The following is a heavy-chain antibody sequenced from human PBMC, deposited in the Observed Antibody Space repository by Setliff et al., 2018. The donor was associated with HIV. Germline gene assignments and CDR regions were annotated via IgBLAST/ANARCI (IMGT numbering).Heavy chain of an antibody. V-gene: IGHV4-61*01. D-gene: IGHD6-25*01. Sequence: PSETLSLTCTVSGGSVSSGSYYWSWIRQPPGKGLEWIGYIYYSGSTKHNPSLKSRVTISLDTSKNQFSLNLTSVTAADTAVYYCARYSPRGYTLTGPYWGQGTLVTVSS. CDR1: GGSVSSGSYY. CDR2: IYYSGST. CDR3: ARYSPRGYTLTGPY. J-gene: IGHJ4*02.